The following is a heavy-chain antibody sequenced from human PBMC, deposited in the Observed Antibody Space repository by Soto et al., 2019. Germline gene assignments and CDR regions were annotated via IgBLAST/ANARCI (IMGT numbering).Heavy chain of an antibody. CDR2: ISSSSSYT. J-gene: IGHJ4*02. V-gene: IGHV3-11*05. D-gene: IGHD3-9*01. CDR3: ARTAYDILTGYRPYYFDY. Sequence: QVPLVESGGGLVKPGGSLRLSCAASGFTFSDYSMSWIRQAPGKGLEWVSYISSSSSYTNYADSVKGRFTISRDNAKNSLYLQMNSLRAEDTAVYYCARTAYDILTGYRPYYFDYWGQGTLVTVSS. CDR1: GFTFSDYS.